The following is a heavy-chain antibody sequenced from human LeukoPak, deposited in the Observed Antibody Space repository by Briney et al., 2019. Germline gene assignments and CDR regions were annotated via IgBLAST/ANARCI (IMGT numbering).Heavy chain of an antibody. V-gene: IGHV3-30-3*01. CDR3: ARESGGWSFGY. CDR2: ISYDGSNK. D-gene: IGHD6-19*01. CDR1: GFTFSSYA. J-gene: IGHJ4*02. Sequence: GGSLRLSCAASGFTFSSYAMHWVRQAPGEGLEWVAVISYDGSNKYYADSVKGRFTISRDNSKNTLYLQMNSLRAEDTAVYYCARESGGWSFGYWGQGTLVTVSS.